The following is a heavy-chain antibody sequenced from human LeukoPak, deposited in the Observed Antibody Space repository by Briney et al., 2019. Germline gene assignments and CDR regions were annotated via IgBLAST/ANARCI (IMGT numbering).Heavy chain of an antibody. CDR2: IRYDGSNK. CDR3: AKEHTVVTPSPDY. CDR1: GFTFSSYA. D-gene: IGHD4-23*01. Sequence: GGSLRLSCAASGFTFSSYAMSWVRQAPGKGLEWVAFIRYDGSNKYYADSVKGRFTISRDNSKSTLYLQMDSLRAEDTAVYYCAKEHTVVTPSPDYWGQGTLVTVSS. J-gene: IGHJ4*02. V-gene: IGHV3-30*02.